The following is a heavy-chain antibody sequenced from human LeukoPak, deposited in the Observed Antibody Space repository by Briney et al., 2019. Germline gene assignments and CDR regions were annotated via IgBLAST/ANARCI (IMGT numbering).Heavy chain of an antibody. CDR3: ARSHYDILTGYYPIQNWFDP. CDR1: GYTFTSYG. J-gene: IGHJ5*02. D-gene: IGHD3-9*01. V-gene: IGHV1-69*13. Sequence: ASVKVSCKASGYTFTSYGISWVRQAPGQGLEWMGGIIPIFGTANYAQKFQGRVTITADESTSTAYMELSSLRSEDTAVYYCARSHYDILTGYYPIQNWFDPWGQGTLVTVSS. CDR2: IIPIFGTA.